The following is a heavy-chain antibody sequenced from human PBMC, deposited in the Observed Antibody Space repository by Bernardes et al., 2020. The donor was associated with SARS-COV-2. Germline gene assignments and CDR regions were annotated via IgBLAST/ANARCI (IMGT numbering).Heavy chain of an antibody. J-gene: IGHJ4*02. V-gene: IGHV3-48*03. CDR1: GFTFSSFE. Sequence: GGSLRLSCAASGFTFSSFEMNWVRQAPGKGLEWVSYISSSGSTIYYADSVKGRFTISRDNAKSSLYLQMNSLRAEDTAVYYCARSYYYGSGSYDCWGQGTLVTVSS. CDR2: ISSSGSTI. D-gene: IGHD3-10*01. CDR3: ARSYYYGSGSYDC.